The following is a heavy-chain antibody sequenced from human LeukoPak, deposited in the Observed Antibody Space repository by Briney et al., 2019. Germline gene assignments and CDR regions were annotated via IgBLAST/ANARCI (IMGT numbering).Heavy chain of an antibody. CDR2: INWNGGST. CDR3: ARGYFYDSSGYYGNLDY. D-gene: IGHD3-22*01. J-gene: IGHJ4*02. Sequence: GGSLRLSCAASGFTFDEYGMNRVRQAPGKGLEWVSGINWNGGSTGYADAVKGRFTIHRDNAKKSLYLQMHSLRAEDTALYYCARGYFYDSSGYYGNLDYRGQGTLVTVSS. CDR1: GFTFDEYG. V-gene: IGHV3-20*04.